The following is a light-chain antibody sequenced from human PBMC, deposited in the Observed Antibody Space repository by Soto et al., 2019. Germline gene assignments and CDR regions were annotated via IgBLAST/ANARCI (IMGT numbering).Light chain of an antibody. CDR1: SSNIGNNY. CDR3: GTWDSSLSAYV. Sequence: QSVLTQPPSVSAAPGQKVTISCSGSSSNIGNNYVSWYQQLPGTAPKLLICDNNKRPSGIPDRFSGSKSGTSATLGITGLQTGDEADYYCGTWDSSLSAYVFGTGTKV. V-gene: IGLV1-51*01. J-gene: IGLJ1*01. CDR2: DNN.